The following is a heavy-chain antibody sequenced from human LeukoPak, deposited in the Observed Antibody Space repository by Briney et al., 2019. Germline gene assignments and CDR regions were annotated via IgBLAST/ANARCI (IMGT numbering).Heavy chain of an antibody. CDR3: ASKRGYSYGLDY. D-gene: IGHD5-18*01. CDR2: IIPIFGTA. Sequence: ASVKVSCKASGYTFTSYDINWVRQAPGQGLEWMGGIIPIFGTANYAQKFQGRVTITADESTSTGYMELSSLRSEDTAVYYCASKRGYSYGLDYWGQGTLVTVSS. J-gene: IGHJ4*02. CDR1: GYTFTSYD. V-gene: IGHV1-69*13.